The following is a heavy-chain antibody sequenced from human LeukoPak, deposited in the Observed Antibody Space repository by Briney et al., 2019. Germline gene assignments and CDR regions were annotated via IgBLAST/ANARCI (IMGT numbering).Heavy chain of an antibody. CDR3: AKGGTVGADYYYYYMDV. D-gene: IGHD1-26*01. V-gene: IGHV3-23*01. CDR2: ISGSGGST. CDR1: GFTFSSYG. J-gene: IGHJ6*03. Sequence: GGSLRLSCAASGFTFSSYGMSWVRQAPGKGLEWVSAISGSGGSTYYADSVKGRFTISRDNSKNTLYLQMNSLRAEDTALYYCAKGGTVGADYYYYYMDVWGKGTTVTISS.